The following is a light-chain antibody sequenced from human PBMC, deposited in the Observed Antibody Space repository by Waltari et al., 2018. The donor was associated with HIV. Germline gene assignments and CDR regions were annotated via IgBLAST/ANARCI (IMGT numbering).Light chain of an antibody. Sequence: SYELTQPPSVSVSPGQTARITCSGDARPKKYAFWYQQKSGQAPVLVIYEDSKRPSGIPERFSVSSSGTMATLTISGAQVEDEADYYFYSTDSSGNPSFGGGTKLTVL. V-gene: IGLV3-10*01. CDR3: YSTDSSGNPS. CDR1: ARPKKY. J-gene: IGLJ2*01. CDR2: EDS.